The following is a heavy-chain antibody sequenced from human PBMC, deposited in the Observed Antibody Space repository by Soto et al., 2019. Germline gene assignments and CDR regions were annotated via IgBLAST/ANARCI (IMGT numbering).Heavy chain of an antibody. CDR2: MNPNSGNT. Sequence: ASVKVSCKASGYTFXSYDINWVRQATGQGLEWMGWMNPNSGNTGYAQKFQGRVTMTRNTSISTAYMELISLRSEDTAVYYCARGRSWGSYRYTSDYWGQGTLVTVSS. D-gene: IGHD3-16*02. CDR3: ARGRSWGSYRYTSDY. CDR1: GYTFXSYD. V-gene: IGHV1-8*01. J-gene: IGHJ4*02.